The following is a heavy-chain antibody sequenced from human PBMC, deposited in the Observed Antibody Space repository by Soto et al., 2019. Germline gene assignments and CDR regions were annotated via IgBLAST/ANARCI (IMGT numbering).Heavy chain of an antibody. CDR2: ISGSGGAK. V-gene: IGHV3-23*01. Sequence: EVQLLEFGGALVQPGGSLRLSCVASGFTFSGYAMSCVRQAPGKGLEWVSGISGSGGAKYYADSVKGRFTISRDNSKNTLYLEVNSLRAEDTAVYYCATRKWELLTYVDYWGQGTLVTVSS. CDR3: ATRKWELLTYVDY. CDR1: GFTFSGYA. J-gene: IGHJ4*02. D-gene: IGHD1-26*01.